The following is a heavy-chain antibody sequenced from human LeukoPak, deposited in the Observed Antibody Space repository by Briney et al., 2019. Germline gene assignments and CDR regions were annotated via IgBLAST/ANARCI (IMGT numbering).Heavy chain of an antibody. CDR2: LSGSGGKT. CDR1: GFTFSNYA. CDR3: AKRFAGPSIRSEYYFDY. J-gene: IGHJ4*02. Sequence: PGGSLRLSSAASGFTFSNYAMSWVRQAPGKGLEWVSSLSGSGGKTFYADSVRGRFTISRDTSKNTLYLQMNSLTAEDTAVYYCAKRFAGPSIRSEYYFDYWGQGTLVSVPS. D-gene: IGHD3-3*02. V-gene: IGHV3-23*01.